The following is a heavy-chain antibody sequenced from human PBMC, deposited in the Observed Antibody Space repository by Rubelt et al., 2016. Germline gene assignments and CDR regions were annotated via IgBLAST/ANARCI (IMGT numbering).Heavy chain of an antibody. J-gene: IGHJ4*02. CDR3: ATGTTVTTGLAY. D-gene: IGHD4-17*01. Sequence: QVQLQESGPGLVKPSETLSLTCSVSDGSISSYYWSWIRQPPGQGLEWIGYIYSSGNTNSNPSLKIRITISVDPSKNQIPLKLKLGTAADTAVYYCATGTTVTTGLAYWGQGTLVTVSS. CDR1: DGSISSYY. CDR2: IYSSGNT. V-gene: IGHV4-59*01.